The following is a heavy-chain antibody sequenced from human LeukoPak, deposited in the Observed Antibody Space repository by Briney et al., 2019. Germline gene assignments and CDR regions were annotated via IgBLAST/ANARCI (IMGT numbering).Heavy chain of an antibody. Sequence: SETLSLTCAVSGGSISSGGYSWSWIRQPPGKGLEWIGYIYHSGSTYYNPSLKSRVTISVDTSKNQFSLKLSSVTAADTAVYYCARLPPLLRYFDWSDAFDIWGQGTMVTVSS. CDR2: IYHSGST. CDR3: ARLPPLLRYFDWSDAFDI. CDR1: GGSISSGGYS. V-gene: IGHV4-30-2*03. D-gene: IGHD3-9*01. J-gene: IGHJ3*02.